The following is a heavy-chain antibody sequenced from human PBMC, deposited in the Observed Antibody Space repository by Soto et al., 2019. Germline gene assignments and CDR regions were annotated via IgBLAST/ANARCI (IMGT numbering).Heavy chain of an antibody. Sequence: SETLSLTCTVSGGSISDHYWSWIRQPPGKGLEWIGCVYFGGDTKSSPSLKSRATMSVDTSKNQFSLSLSSVTAADTAVYYCARGLTGTGVHYMDVWGKGTTVTVSS. CDR2: VYFGGDT. J-gene: IGHJ6*03. CDR3: ARGLTGTGVHYMDV. V-gene: IGHV4-59*11. D-gene: IGHD1-20*01. CDR1: GGSISDHY.